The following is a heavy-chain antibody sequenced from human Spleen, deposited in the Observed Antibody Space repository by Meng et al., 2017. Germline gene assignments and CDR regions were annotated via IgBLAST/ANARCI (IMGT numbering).Heavy chain of an antibody. CDR2: IYYSGSI. J-gene: IGHJ4*02. V-gene: IGHV4-59*01. CDR1: GGSINSYY. CDR3: AGGAVARQNYFDY. Sequence: SETLSLTCTVSGGSINSYYWSWIRQPPGKGLEWIGYIYYSGSIIYNPSLKSRLTISIDTSKDQFSLKLTSVTAADTAVYYCAGGAVARQNYFDYWGQGTLVTVSS. D-gene: IGHD6-19*01.